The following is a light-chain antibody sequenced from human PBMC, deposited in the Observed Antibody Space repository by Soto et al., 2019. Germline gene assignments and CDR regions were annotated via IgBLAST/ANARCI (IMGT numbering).Light chain of an antibody. Sequence: DIQMPQSPSSLSASVGDRVTISCQASQDISKYLNWYQQHPGKAPRLLIYDASSLDAGVTSRFSGSGSGTDFTFTIDSLQPEDIATYFCQQFDTLPPAFGQGTKLELK. J-gene: IGKJ2*01. CDR3: QQFDTLPPA. CDR1: QDISKY. V-gene: IGKV1-33*01. CDR2: DAS.